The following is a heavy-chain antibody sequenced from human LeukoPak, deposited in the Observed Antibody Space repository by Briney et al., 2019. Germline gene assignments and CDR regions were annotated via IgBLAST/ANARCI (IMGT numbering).Heavy chain of an antibody. CDR1: GYSITSAYY. CDR3: ARILTSGYYYFDY. CDR2: LYHSGGT. J-gene: IGHJ4*02. D-gene: IGHD5-12*01. Sequence: SETLSLTCTVSGYSITSAYYWGWIRQPPGKGLEWIGSLYHSGGTYYSPSLKSRVTISVDTSKNQFSLNLSSVTAADTAVHYCARILTSGYYYFDYWGQGTLVTVSS. V-gene: IGHV4-38-2*02.